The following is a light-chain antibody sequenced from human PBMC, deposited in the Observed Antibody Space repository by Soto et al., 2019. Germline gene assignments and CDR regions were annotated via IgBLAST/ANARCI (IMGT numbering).Light chain of an antibody. J-gene: IGLJ2*01. Sequence: QSVLTQPPSVSAAPGQKVTISCSGSSSNIGRNSVSWYQQLPGAAPKLLIYDNNKRPSGIPDRFSGSKSDTSATLDITGLRTGDEADYYCGTWDNSLSGVVFGGGTKLTVL. V-gene: IGLV1-51*01. CDR1: SSNIGRNS. CDR3: GTWDNSLSGVV. CDR2: DNN.